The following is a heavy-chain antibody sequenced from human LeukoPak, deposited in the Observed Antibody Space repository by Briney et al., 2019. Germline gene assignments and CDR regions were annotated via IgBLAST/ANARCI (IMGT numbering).Heavy chain of an antibody. CDR2: IYYSGST. D-gene: IGHD1-1*01. CDR3: ASHNWKYVAGIPYYFDY. Sequence: SETLSLTCTVSGGPISSSTYYWGWIRQPPGKGLEWIGSIYYSGSTYYNPSLKSGVTISVDTSKNQFSLKLSSVTAADTAVYYCASHNWKYVAGIPYYFDYWGQGTLVTVSS. CDR1: GGPISSSTYY. V-gene: IGHV4-39*07. J-gene: IGHJ4*02.